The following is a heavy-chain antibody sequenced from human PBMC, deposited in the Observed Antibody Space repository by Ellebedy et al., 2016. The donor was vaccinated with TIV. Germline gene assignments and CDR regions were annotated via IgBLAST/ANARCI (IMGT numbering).Heavy chain of an antibody. CDR1: GDSISSSNW. V-gene: IGHV4-4*02. CDR3: ARAPQLDYFDY. D-gene: IGHD1-1*01. J-gene: IGHJ4*02. CDR2: IYQSGST. Sequence: MPSETLSLTCAVSGDSISSSNWWNWVRQTPGKGLEWIGEIYQSGSTNYHPSLKSRVTISVDKSKNQFSLKLTSVTAADTAVYYCARAPQLDYFDYWGQGTLVTVSS.